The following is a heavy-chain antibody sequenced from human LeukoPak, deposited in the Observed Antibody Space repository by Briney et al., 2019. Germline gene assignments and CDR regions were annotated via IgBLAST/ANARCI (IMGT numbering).Heavy chain of an antibody. D-gene: IGHD3-22*01. J-gene: IGHJ4*02. Sequence: PSETLSLTCTVSGGSISSGDYYWSWIRQPPGKGLEWIGYIYYSGSTYYNPSLKSRVTISVDTSKNQFSLKLSSVTAADTAVYYCGRGVSKYYYDSSGYAFDYWGQGTLVTVSS. CDR3: GRGVSKYYYDSSGYAFDY. CDR1: GGSISSGDYY. CDR2: IYYSGST. V-gene: IGHV4-30-4*01.